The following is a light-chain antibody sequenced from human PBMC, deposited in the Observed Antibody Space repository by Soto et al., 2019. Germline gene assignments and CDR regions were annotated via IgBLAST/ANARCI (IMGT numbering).Light chain of an antibody. Sequence: IQMTQSPSSLSASVVERVSITCRASQSIGTFLNWYQQKPGEAPNLLIHTSFTLYSGVPSRFSGTGSGTDFTLTISSLQPEDFATYFCQQAFSAEWTFGQGTRW. CDR3: QQAFSAEWT. CDR2: TSF. J-gene: IGKJ1*01. V-gene: IGKV1-39*01. CDR1: QSIGTF.